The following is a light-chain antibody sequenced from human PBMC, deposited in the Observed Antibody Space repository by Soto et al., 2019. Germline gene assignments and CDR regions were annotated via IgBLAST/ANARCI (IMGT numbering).Light chain of an antibody. V-gene: IGKV1-12*01. Sequence: NQMTQSPSSLSSSLGYRVTITCQASQNINNYLNWYQQKPGTPPKLLIYAASNLESGVPSRFSGSESGTEFTLTISSLQPEDFATYFCQQAASFPLTFGGGTKVDIK. CDR2: AAS. CDR1: QNINNY. CDR3: QQAASFPLT. J-gene: IGKJ4*01.